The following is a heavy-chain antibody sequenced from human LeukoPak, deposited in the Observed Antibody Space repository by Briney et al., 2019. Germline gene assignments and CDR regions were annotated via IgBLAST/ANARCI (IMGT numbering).Heavy chain of an antibody. CDR1: GFTFSSYA. V-gene: IGHV3-23*01. D-gene: IGHD5-18*01. Sequence: PGGSLRLSCEASGFTFSSYAMSWVRQAPGKGLEWVSAISGSGGSTYYADSVKGRFTISRDNSKNTLYLQMHSLRAEDTAVYYCAKAISVQIQLWLRLTSGDAFDIWGQGTMVTVSS. J-gene: IGHJ3*02. CDR2: ISGSGGST. CDR3: AKAISVQIQLWLRLTSGDAFDI.